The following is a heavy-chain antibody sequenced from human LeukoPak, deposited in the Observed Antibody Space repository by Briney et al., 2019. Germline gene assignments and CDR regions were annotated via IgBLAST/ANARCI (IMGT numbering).Heavy chain of an antibody. CDR1: GGSIRSSSYY. Sequence: SDTLSLTCTVSGGSIRSSSYYWGWIREPPGKGLECIGSIYYSGSHYYNPSLKSRVTISLDTPRHQFSLKLNCVSAAHTAVYYCATSHCYDFVVIWGQGTIVTVSS. V-gene: IGHV4-39*07. D-gene: IGHD3-16*01. CDR2: IYYSGSH. CDR3: ATSHCYDFVVI. J-gene: IGHJ3*02.